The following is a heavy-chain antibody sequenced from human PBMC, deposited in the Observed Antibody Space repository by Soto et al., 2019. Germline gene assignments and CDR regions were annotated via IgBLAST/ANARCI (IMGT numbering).Heavy chain of an antibody. V-gene: IGHV1-69*19. CDR2: ISPMFGAA. D-gene: IGHD1-1*01. J-gene: IGHJ4*02. CDR1: GGTFNTYT. Sequence: QVQLVQSGAEMKKPGSSVKVSCQSSGGTFNTYTMNWVRQAPGQGPEWMGDISPMFGAANYAPKFQGRVTITAYESTGTSYMQLSSLTSEDTALYFCAWEVQVHNPAFVDWGQGTLVTVSS. CDR3: AWEVQVHNPAFVD.